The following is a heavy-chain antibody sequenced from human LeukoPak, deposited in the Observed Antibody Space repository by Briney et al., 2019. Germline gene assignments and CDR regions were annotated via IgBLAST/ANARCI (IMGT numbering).Heavy chain of an antibody. CDR2: IWYDGSNK. D-gene: IGHD3-22*01. CDR3: ARDQNKGGKSYYDSSGYLT. CDR1: GFTFSSYG. J-gene: IGHJ4*02. Sequence: PGGSLRLSCAASGFTFSSYGMHWVRQAPGKGLEWVAVIWYDGSNKYYADSVKGRFTISRDNSKNTLYLQMNSLRAEDTAVYYCARDQNKGGKSYYDSSGYLTWGQGTLVTVSS. V-gene: IGHV3-33*01.